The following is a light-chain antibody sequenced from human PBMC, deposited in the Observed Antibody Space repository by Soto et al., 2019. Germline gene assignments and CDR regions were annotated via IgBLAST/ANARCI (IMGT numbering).Light chain of an antibody. CDR2: EVS. V-gene: IGLV2-14*01. CDR3: SSYTRSDNYA. J-gene: IGLJ1*01. CDR1: SSDVGGYNY. Sequence: QSVLTQPASVSGSPGQSITISCTGTSSDVGGYNYVSWYQQHPGKAPKVIIYEVSNRPSGVSNRFSGSKSGNTASLTISGLQAEDEADYYCSSYTRSDNYAFGTGTKGTVL.